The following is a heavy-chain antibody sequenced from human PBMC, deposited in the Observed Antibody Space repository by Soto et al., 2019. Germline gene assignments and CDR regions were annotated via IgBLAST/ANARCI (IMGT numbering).Heavy chain of an antibody. J-gene: IGHJ2*01. Sequence: TSETLSLTCAVYGGSFSGYYWSWIRQPPGKGLEWIGEINHSGSTNYNPSLKSRVTISVDTSKNQFSLKLSSVTAADTAVYYCARGRRHGTYYYDSSGYYDLWGRGTLVTVSS. CDR3: ARGRRHGTYYYDSSGYYDL. D-gene: IGHD3-22*01. CDR2: INHSGST. CDR1: GGSFSGYY. V-gene: IGHV4-34*01.